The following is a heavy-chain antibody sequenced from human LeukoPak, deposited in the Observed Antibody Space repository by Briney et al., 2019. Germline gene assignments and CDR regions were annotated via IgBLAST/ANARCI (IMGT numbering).Heavy chain of an antibody. CDR3: AKSPFDP. CDR1: GFKFSDYY. J-gene: IGHJ5*02. CDR2: ISSSSSYI. V-gene: IGHV3-11*06. Sequence: GGSLRLSCAASGFKFSDYYMNWIRQAPGKGLEWVSSISSSSSYIYYADSVKGRFTISRDNAKNSLYLQMNSLRAEDTAVYYCAKSPFDPWGQGTLVTVSS.